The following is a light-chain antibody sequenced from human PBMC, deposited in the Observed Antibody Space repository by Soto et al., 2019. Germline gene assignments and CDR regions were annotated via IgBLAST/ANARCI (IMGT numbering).Light chain of an antibody. J-gene: IGLJ2*01. Sequence: QSVLTQPASVSGSPGQSITISCTGTSSDVGGYNYVSWYQQHPGKAPKLMIYDVSNRLSGVSNRFSGSKSGNTASLTISGLQAEDAADYYCSSYTRSSTLEVFGGGTKLTVL. CDR3: SSYTRSSTLEV. CDR2: DVS. V-gene: IGLV2-14*01. CDR1: SSDVGGYNY.